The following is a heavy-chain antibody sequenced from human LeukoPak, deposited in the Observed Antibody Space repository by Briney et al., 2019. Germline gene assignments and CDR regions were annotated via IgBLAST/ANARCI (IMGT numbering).Heavy chain of an antibody. CDR3: ARADYSNYGRLFDY. J-gene: IGHJ4*02. CDR2: IYYSGST. Sequence: SETLSLTCTVSGGSIISGGYYWSWIRQHPGKGLEWIGYIYYSGSTYYNPSLKSRVTISVDTSKNQFSLKLSSVTAADTAVYYCARADYSNYGRLFDYWGQGTLVTVSS. V-gene: IGHV4-31*03. CDR1: GGSIISGGYY. D-gene: IGHD4-11*01.